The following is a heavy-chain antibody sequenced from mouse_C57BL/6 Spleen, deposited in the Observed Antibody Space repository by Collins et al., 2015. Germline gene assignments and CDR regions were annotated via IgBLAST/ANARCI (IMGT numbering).Heavy chain of an antibody. CDR2: INPYNGDT. D-gene: IGHD1-1*01. J-gene: IGHJ4*01. V-gene: IGHV1-20*01. CDR3: ARVYGSSYDYAMDY. CDR1: FTGYF. Sequence: FTGYFMNWVMQSHGKSLEWIGRINPYNGDTFYNQKFKGKATLTVDKSSSTAHMELRSLTSEDSAVYYCARVYGSSYDYAMDYWGQGTSVTVSS.